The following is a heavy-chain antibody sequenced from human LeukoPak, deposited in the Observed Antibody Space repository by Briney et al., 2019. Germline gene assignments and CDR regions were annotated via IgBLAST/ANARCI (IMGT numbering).Heavy chain of an antibody. CDR2: IYPGDSDT. CDR1: GYSFSSYW. J-gene: IGHJ4*02. CDR3: ARQDCYSANCYLEY. V-gene: IGHV5-51*01. D-gene: IGHD2-2*01. Sequence: GESLKISCKGSGYSFSSYWIGWVRQMPGKGLEWMGIIYPGDSDTRYSPSLQGQVSFSVDKSINTAYLQWSTLEASDTAMYYCARQDCYSANCYLEYWGQGTLVTVSS.